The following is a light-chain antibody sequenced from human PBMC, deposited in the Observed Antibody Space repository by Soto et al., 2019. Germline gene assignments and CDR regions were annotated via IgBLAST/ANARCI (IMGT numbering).Light chain of an antibody. CDR1: QSVTSNY. CDR2: GIS. Sequence: EIVLMQSPATLSVSPGEGATLSCRASQSVTSNYLAWYQQKPGKAPRLLIHGISNRATGVPDRFSGSGSGTDFTLTISRLEPEDFAVYYCQQYTAWPLTFGQGTKVDIK. CDR3: QQYTAWPLT. J-gene: IGKJ1*01. V-gene: IGKV3-20*01.